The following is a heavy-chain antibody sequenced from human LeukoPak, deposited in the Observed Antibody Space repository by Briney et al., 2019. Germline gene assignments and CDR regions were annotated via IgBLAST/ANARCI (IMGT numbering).Heavy chain of an antibody. D-gene: IGHD2-21*01. V-gene: IGHV1-8*01. Sequence: GASVKVSCKASGYTFSDYDVNWVRQAPGQGLEWMGWMNPTSGDTGYAQKFQGRVTMTRSMSKNTAYMELRRLRSEDTAVYFCARVVMKAFYYYYMDVWGKGTTIIISS. CDR1: GYTFSDYD. CDR2: MNPTSGDT. J-gene: IGHJ6*03. CDR3: ARVVMKAFYYYYMDV.